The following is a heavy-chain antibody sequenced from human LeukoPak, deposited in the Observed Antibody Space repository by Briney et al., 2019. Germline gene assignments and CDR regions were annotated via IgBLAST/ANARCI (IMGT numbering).Heavy chain of an antibody. Sequence: GRSLRLSCAASGFSFSSYAMHWVRQAPGKGLEWVSVISYNGINKYYADSVKGRFTISRDNSKNTLYLQMNSLRAEDTAVYYCARVPGYDSSGSFDYWGQGTLVTVS. CDR1: GFSFSSYA. J-gene: IGHJ4*02. V-gene: IGHV3-30-3*01. CDR3: ARVPGYDSSGSFDY. CDR2: ISYNGINK. D-gene: IGHD3-22*01.